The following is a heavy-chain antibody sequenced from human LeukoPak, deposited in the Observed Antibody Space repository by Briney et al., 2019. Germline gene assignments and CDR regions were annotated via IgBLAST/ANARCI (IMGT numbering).Heavy chain of an antibody. CDR3: ARHPGVLGDIVVVPAAGSAFDI. Sequence: GESLKISCKGSGYSFTTDYIGWVRQMPGKGLEWMGIIYPDDSDTTYSPSFQGQVTISVDKSITTAFLQWSSLKASDTAMYYCARHPGVLGDIVVVPAAGSAFDIWGQGTMVTVSS. CDR2: IYPDDSDT. D-gene: IGHD2-2*01. CDR1: GYSFTTDY. J-gene: IGHJ3*02. V-gene: IGHV5-51*01.